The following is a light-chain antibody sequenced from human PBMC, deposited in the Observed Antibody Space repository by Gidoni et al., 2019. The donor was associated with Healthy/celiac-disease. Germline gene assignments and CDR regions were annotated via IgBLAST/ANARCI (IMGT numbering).Light chain of an antibody. Sequence: SSELTQPPSVSVSPGQTARITCSGDALPKQYAYWYQQKPGQAPVLVIYKDSERPSGIPERFSGSSSATTVTLTISGVQAEDEADYYCQSADSSGTYVVFGGGTKLTVL. CDR3: QSADSSGTYVV. J-gene: IGLJ2*01. CDR1: ALPKQY. CDR2: KDS. V-gene: IGLV3-25*02.